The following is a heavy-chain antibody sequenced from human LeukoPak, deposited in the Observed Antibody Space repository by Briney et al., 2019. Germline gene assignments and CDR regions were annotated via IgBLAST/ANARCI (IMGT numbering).Heavy chain of an antibody. D-gene: IGHD3-10*01. CDR2: IFHSGST. CDR1: GGSISSSHW. CDR3: ARVAVIRGINGFDP. Sequence: SETLSLTCAVSGGSISSSHWWTWVCQPPGKGLEWIGEIFHSGSTKYNPSLKSRVTISVDKSKNQFSLKLTSVTAADSAVYYCARVAVIRGINGFDPWGQGTLVTVSS. J-gene: IGHJ5*02. V-gene: IGHV4-4*02.